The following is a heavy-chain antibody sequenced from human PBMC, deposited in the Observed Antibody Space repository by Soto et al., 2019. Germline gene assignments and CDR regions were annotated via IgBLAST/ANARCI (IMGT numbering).Heavy chain of an antibody. CDR3: ARAPVVPAANKRINWFDT. CDR1: GYSISSGYY. Sequence: SETLSLTCAVSGYSISSGYYWGWIRQPPGKGLEWIGSIYHSGSTYYNPSLKSRVTISVDTSKNQFSLKLSSVTAADTAVYYCARAPVVPAANKRINWFDTWGQGTLVTVSS. CDR2: IYHSGST. J-gene: IGHJ5*02. V-gene: IGHV4-38-2*01. D-gene: IGHD2-2*01.